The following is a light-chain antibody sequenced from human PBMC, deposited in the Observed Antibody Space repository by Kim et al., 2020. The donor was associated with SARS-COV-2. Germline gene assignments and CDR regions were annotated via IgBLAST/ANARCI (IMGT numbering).Light chain of an antibody. CDR3: SSYTSDNTWV. CDR2: EVT. J-gene: IGLJ3*02. CDR1: NSDVGGYNY. V-gene: IGLV2-14*01. Sequence: QSALTQPASVSASPGQSITISCRGTNSDVGGYNYVSWYQQYAGKVPKVVIFEVTTRPSGVSNRFSGSKSGNTASLTISGLQAEDEATYFCSSYTSDNTWVFGGGTQLTVL.